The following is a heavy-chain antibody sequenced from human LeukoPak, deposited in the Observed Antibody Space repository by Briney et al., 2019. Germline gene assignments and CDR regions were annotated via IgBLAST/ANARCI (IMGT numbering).Heavy chain of an antibody. CDR3: ARVGFLEDYFDY. CDR1: GYTFTSYD. J-gene: IGHJ4*02. V-gene: IGHV1-8*03. CDR2: MNPNSGNT. D-gene: IGHD3-3*01. Sequence: ASVKVSCKASGYTFTSYDINWVRQATGQGLEWMGWMNPNSGNTGYAQKFQGRFTITRNTSISTAYMELSSLRSEDTAVYYCARVGFLEDYFDYWGQGTLVTVSS.